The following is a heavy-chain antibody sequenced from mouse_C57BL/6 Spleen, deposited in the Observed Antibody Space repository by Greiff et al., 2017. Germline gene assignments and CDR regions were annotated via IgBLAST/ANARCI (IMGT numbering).Heavy chain of an antibody. J-gene: IGHJ4*01. CDR3: ARVWYYAMDY. Sequence: VQLQQPGAELVKPGASVKLSCKASGYTFTSYWMQWVKQRPGQGLEWIGEIDPSDSYTNYNQKFKGKATLTVDTSSSTAYMQLSSLTSEDSAVYYCARVWYYAMDYWGQGTSVTVSS. CDR1: GYTFTSYW. V-gene: IGHV1-50*01. CDR2: IDPSDSYT.